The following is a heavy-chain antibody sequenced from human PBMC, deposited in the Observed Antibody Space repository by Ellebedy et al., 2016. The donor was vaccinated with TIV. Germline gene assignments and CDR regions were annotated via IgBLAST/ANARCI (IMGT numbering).Heavy chain of an antibody. CDR1: GFSFSNFW. CDR3: VGFGVFNL. D-gene: IGHD3-3*01. V-gene: IGHV3-7*01. Sequence: GESLKISCAAWGFSFSNFWMSWVRQAPGTGLEWVAHIKTAGSETYYVDSVKGRFTISRENAKNALFLQMDGLRVDDSAVYYCVGFGVFNLWGQGAPVTVSS. CDR2: IKTAGSET. J-gene: IGHJ5*02.